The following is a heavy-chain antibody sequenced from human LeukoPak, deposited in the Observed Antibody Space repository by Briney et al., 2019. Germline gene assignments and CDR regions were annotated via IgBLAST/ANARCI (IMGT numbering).Heavy chain of an antibody. CDR2: IKQDGSEK. Sequence: GGSLRLSCAASGFTFSSYWMSWVRQAPGKGLEWVANIKQDGSEKYYVDSVKGRFTISRDNAKNSLYLQMNSLRAEDTAVYYCASVHSPDLTDMNNWGQGTLVTVSS. CDR1: GFTFSSYW. V-gene: IGHV3-7*01. J-gene: IGHJ4*02. CDR3: ASVHSPDLTDMNN. D-gene: IGHD3-9*01.